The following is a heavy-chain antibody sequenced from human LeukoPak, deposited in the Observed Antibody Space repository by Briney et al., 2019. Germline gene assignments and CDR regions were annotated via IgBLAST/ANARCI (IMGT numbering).Heavy chain of an antibody. Sequence: PGGSLRLSCAASGFTFSSYAMSWVRQAPGKGLEWVSAISGSGGSTYYADSVKGRFTISRDNSKNTLYLQMNSLRAEDTAVYYCAKEAALWFGRYVRYYFDYWGQGTLVTVSS. V-gene: IGHV3-23*01. CDR3: AKEAALWFGRYVRYYFDY. CDR2: ISGSGGST. CDR1: GFTFSSYA. D-gene: IGHD3-10*01. J-gene: IGHJ4*02.